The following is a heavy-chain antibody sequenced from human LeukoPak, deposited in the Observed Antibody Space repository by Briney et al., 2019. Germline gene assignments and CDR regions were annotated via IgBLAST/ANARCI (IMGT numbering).Heavy chain of an antibody. CDR2: ISSSSSYI. V-gene: IGHV3-21*01. Sequence: PGGSLRLSCAASGFTFSSYSMNWVRQAPGKVLEWVSLISSSSSYIYYADSVKGRFTISRDNAKNSLYLQMNSLRAEDTAVYYCARFHSDYYYYMDVWGKGTTVTVSS. J-gene: IGHJ6*03. CDR1: GFTFSSYS. CDR3: ARFHSDYYYYMDV.